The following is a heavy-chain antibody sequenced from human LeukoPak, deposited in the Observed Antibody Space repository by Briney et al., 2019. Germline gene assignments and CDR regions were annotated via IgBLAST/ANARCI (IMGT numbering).Heavy chain of an antibody. D-gene: IGHD3-9*01. CDR2: IIPIFGTA. V-gene: IGHV1-69*13. Sequence: ASVKVSCKASGGTFSSYAISWVRQAPGQGLEWMGGIIPIFGTANYAQKFQGRVTITADESTSTAYMELSSLRSEDTAVYYCARAPPRYFDWLLYSREGPYYFDYWGQGTLATVSS. CDR3: ARAPPRYFDWLLYSREGPYYFDY. CDR1: GGTFSSYA. J-gene: IGHJ4*02.